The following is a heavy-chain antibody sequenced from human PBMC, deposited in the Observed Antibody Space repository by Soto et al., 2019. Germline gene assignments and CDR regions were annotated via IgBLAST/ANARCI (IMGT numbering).Heavy chain of an antibody. CDR1: GFTLSSYW. Sequence: EVQLVESGGGLVQPGGSLRLSCEASGFTLSSYWMSWIRQAPGKGLEWVANTRQDGGQSYLVDSVQGRFTISRDNAKNSVYLQMNSLRSETAGHRGFDIWGQGTMVTVSS. CDR2: TRQDGGQS. D-gene: IGHD6-19*01. V-gene: IGHV3-7*01. J-gene: IGHJ3*02. CDR3: DI.